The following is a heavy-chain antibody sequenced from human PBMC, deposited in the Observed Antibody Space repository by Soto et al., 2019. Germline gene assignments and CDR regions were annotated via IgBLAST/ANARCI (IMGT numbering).Heavy chain of an antibody. J-gene: IGHJ5*02. D-gene: IGHD2-2*01. V-gene: IGHV1-18*04. CDR2: ISPYSLDT. CDR1: GYTFTSYG. Sequence: QVQLVQSGGEVKKRGASVKVSCKASGYTFTSYGISWVRQAPGQGLEWMGWISPYSLDTNYGQKFQGRVTMTTDTSTSTAYMELRSPRSDDTAVYYCARAVSTSRYNWFDPWGQGTLVTVSS. CDR3: ARAVSTSRYNWFDP.